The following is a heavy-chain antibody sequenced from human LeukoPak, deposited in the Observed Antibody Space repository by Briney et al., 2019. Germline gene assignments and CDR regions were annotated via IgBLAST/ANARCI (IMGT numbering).Heavy chain of an antibody. CDR1: GGTFSGYA. Sequence: VASVTVSCKASGGTFSGYAISWVRQAPGQGLEWMGGIIPIFGTANYAQKFQGRVTITADESTSTAYMELSSLRSEDTAVYYCARDKSSGYYLRVHFDPWGQGTLVTVSS. J-gene: IGHJ5*02. V-gene: IGHV1-69*13. D-gene: IGHD3-22*01. CDR3: ARDKSSGYYLRVHFDP. CDR2: IIPIFGTA.